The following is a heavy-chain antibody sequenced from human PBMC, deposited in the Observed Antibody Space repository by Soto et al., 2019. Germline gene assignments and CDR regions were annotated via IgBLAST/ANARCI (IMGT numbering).Heavy chain of an antibody. Sequence: QVQLVQSGAEVKKPGASVKVSCKTSGYDFFKYNIHWVRQAPGQGLEWIGVINPNGGYTRHAQKFQGRVIMTRDTSSKIVYMELSGLTSADTAMYYCTRADSDVVILPDVRPLFDLWGQGALVTVSS. CDR1: GYDFFKYN. CDR2: INPNGGYT. V-gene: IGHV1-46*01. CDR3: TRADSDVVILPDVRPLFDL. D-gene: IGHD2-21*02. J-gene: IGHJ4*02.